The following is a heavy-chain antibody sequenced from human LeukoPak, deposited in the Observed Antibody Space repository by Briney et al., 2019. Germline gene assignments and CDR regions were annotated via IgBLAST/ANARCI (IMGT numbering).Heavy chain of an antibody. V-gene: IGHV4-31*03. CDR1: GGSISSGGYY. J-gene: IGHJ4*02. D-gene: IGHD3-22*01. CDR2: IYYSGST. CDR3: ASLYYYDSSGYFLPLPPDY. Sequence: SETLSLTCTVSGGSISSGGYYWSWIRQHPGKGLEWIGYIYYSGSTYYNPSLKSRVTISVDTSKNQFSLKLSSVTAADTAVYYCASLYYYDSSGYFLPLPPDYWGQGTLVTVSS.